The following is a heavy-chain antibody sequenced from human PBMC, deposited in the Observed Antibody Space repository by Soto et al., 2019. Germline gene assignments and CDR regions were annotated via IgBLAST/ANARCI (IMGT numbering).Heavy chain of an antibody. D-gene: IGHD3-10*01. Sequence: PGRSLRLSCAASGFTFSSYAMSWVRQTPGKGLEWVSAISGSGDSTYYADSVKGRFTISRDNSKNTLYLQMNSLRAEDTAVYYCAKLRWGSDNWFDPWGQGTLVTVSS. V-gene: IGHV3-23*01. CDR2: ISGSGDST. J-gene: IGHJ5*02. CDR3: AKLRWGSDNWFDP. CDR1: GFTFSSYA.